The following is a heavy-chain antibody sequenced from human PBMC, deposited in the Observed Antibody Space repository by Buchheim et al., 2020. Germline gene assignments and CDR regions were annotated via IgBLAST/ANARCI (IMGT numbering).Heavy chain of an antibody. CDR3: ARALWPGDRAGKFDGMEL. J-gene: IGHJ6*02. CDR1: RGTFDTYT. V-gene: IGHV1-69*06. CDR2: ISPVFDTV. D-gene: IGHD3-10*01. Sequence: QVHLVQSGAEVKKPGSSVKVSCKAPRGTFDTYTISWVRQAPGQGLEWMGGISPVFDTVDYAQSFQDRVTFTADKSTTTAYMELSSLRSEDTALYYGARALWPGDRAGKFDGMELWGQGTT.